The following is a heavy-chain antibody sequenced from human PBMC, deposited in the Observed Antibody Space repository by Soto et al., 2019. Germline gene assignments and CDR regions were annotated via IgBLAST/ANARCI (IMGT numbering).Heavy chain of an antibody. V-gene: IGHV3-23*01. Sequence: PGGSLRLSCAASGFTFSSYAMSWVRQAPGKGLEWVSAISGSGGSTYYADSVKGRFTISRDNSKNTLYLQMNSLRAEDTAVYYCAKDPLIVVVPAAILPARPYRGQGTLVTVS. CDR3: AKDPLIVVVPAAILPARPY. CDR1: GFTFSSYA. CDR2: ISGSGGST. J-gene: IGHJ4*02. D-gene: IGHD2-2*02.